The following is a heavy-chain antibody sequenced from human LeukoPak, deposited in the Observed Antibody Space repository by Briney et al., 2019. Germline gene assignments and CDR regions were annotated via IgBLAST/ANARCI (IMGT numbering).Heavy chain of an antibody. CDR2: IYYSGST. Sequence: PSQTLSLTCTVSGGSISSGDYYWSWLRQPPGKGLEWIGYIYYSGSTYYNPSLKSRVTISVDTSKNQFSLKLSSVTAADTAVYYCAGTRSSSWFRYYYYGMDVWGQGTTVTVSS. V-gene: IGHV4-30-4*01. CDR1: GGSISSGDYY. CDR3: AGTRSSSWFRYYYYGMDV. D-gene: IGHD6-13*01. J-gene: IGHJ6*02.